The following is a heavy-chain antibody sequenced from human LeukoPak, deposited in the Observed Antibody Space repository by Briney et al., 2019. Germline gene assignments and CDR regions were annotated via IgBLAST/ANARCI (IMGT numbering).Heavy chain of an antibody. Sequence: GGSLRLSCAASGFTFSSYAMHWVRQAPGKGLEWVAVISYDGSNKYYADSVKGRFTISRDNSKNTLYLQMNSLRAEDTAVYYCARAEAAAGIQNDYWGQGTLVTVSS. J-gene: IGHJ4*02. V-gene: IGHV3-30-3*01. CDR2: ISYDGSNK. CDR1: GFTFSSYA. CDR3: ARAEAAAGIQNDY. D-gene: IGHD6-13*01.